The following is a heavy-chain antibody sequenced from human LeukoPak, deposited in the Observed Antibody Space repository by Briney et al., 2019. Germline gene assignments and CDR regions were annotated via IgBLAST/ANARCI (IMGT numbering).Heavy chain of an antibody. CDR2: IHFSEYT. J-gene: IGHJ4*02. Sequence: PSETLSLTCSVSGGSISSSNYYWAWIRQSPGKGLEWIGEIHFSEYTYYNPSLKSRVIISIDTSKSQFSLKLSSVTAADTAVHYCARRGSGGNLIDYWGQGTLVTVSS. V-gene: IGHV4-39*01. CDR1: GGSISSSNYY. CDR3: ARRGSGGNLIDY. D-gene: IGHD4-23*01.